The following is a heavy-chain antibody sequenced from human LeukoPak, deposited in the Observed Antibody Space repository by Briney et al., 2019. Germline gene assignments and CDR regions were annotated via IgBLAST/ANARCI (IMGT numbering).Heavy chain of an antibody. CDR3: ARVPRWAYNYFDP. V-gene: IGHV1-69*06. CDR2: IIPIFGTT. CDR1: GGSFKTFA. Sequence: ASVKVSCKASGGSFKTFAVTWVRQAPGQGLEWMGGIIPIFGTTNYAQNFRGRPTITADKSTNTAYMELSSLRSEDTAMYYCARVPRWAYNYFDPWGQGTLVTVSS. J-gene: IGHJ5*02. D-gene: IGHD4-23*01.